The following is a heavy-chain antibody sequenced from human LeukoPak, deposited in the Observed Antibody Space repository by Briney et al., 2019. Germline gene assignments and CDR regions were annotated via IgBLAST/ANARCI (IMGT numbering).Heavy chain of an antibody. CDR3: ARGSTGGAFDY. V-gene: IGHV3-21*06. J-gene: IGHJ4*02. Sequence: TGGSLRLSCAASRFIFSRYSINWVRQAPGKGLEWVSSTSSSGTYTSFADSVKGRFTISRDNAKNSLFLQMNSLRAEDTTVYYCARGSTGGAFDYSGQGTLVTVSA. CDR1: RFIFSRYS. D-gene: IGHD2-8*02. CDR2: TSSSGTYT.